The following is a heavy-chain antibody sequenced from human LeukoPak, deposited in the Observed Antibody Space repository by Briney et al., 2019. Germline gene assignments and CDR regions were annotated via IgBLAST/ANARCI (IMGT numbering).Heavy chain of an antibody. V-gene: IGHV3-53*01. CDR2: IYSGGST. CDR3: ARTAAAAGYYYYYGMDV. J-gene: IGHJ6*04. CDR1: GFTVSSNY. Sequence: HPGGSLRLSCAASGFTVSSNYMSWVRQAPGKGLEWVSVIYSGGSTYYADPVKGRFTISRDNSKNTLYLQMNSLRAEDTAVYYCARTAAAAGYYYYYGMDVWGKGTTVTVSS. D-gene: IGHD6-13*01.